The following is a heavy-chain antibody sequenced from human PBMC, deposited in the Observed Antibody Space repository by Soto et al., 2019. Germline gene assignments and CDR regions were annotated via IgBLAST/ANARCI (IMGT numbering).Heavy chain of an antibody. D-gene: IGHD3-10*01. V-gene: IGHV4-34*01. CDR3: ARLNLVPGVWFDP. J-gene: IGHJ5*02. CDR1: GGSFSGYI. Sequence: SETLSLTCDVNGGSFSGYIWTWIRQTPGKGLQWIGQINHSGSAVYNPSLRDRVTISADTSKNQFSLKVRSVTAADTAVYYCARLNLVPGVWFDPWGQGTLVTVSS. CDR2: INHSGSA.